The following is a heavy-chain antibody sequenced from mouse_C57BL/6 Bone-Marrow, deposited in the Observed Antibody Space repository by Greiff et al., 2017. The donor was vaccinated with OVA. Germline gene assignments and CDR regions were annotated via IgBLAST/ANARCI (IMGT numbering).Heavy chain of an antibody. D-gene: IGHD1-1*01. Sequence: EVQLQQSGPELVKPGASVKISCKASGYTFTDYYMNWVKQSHGKSLEWIGDINPNNGGTSYNQKFKGKATLTVDKSSSTAYMELRSLTSEDSAVYYCARPLLCYYGSSHPLDYWGQGTTLTVSS. CDR1: GYTFTDYY. V-gene: IGHV1-26*01. CDR2: INPNNGGT. CDR3: ARPLLCYYGSSHPLDY. J-gene: IGHJ2*01.